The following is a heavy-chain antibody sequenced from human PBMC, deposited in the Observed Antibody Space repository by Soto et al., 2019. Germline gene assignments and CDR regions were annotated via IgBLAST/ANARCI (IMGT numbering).Heavy chain of an antibody. CDR3: ARHEGDYDILTGYVPFDP. CDR2: IYYRGST. V-gene: IGHV4-39*01. J-gene: IGHJ5*02. D-gene: IGHD3-9*01. Sequence: PETLSLTCLVSGRSLSSRCYYWDWLREPPGKGLELMGGIYYRGSTYYNPALKSRVTISVDTSKNQFALKLSSVTAADTAVYYCARHEGDYDILTGYVPFDPWGQGTLVTVSS. CDR1: GRSLSSRCYY.